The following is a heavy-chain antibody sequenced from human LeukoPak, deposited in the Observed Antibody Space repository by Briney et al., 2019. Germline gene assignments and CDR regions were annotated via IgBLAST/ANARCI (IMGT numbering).Heavy chain of an antibody. Sequence: ASVKVSCKASGYTFTSYGISWVRQAPGQGLEWMGWISAYNGNTNYAQKLQGRVTMTTDTSTSTAYMEQRSLRSDDTAVYYCASSRFGPAAIYYYYMDVWGKGTTVTVSS. CDR3: ASSRFGPAAIYYYYMDV. V-gene: IGHV1-18*01. D-gene: IGHD2-2*01. CDR1: GYTFTSYG. CDR2: ISAYNGNT. J-gene: IGHJ6*03.